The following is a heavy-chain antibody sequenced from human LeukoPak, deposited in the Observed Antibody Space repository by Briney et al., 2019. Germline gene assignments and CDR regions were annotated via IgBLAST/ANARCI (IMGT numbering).Heavy chain of an antibody. CDR1: GYSFTNYW. J-gene: IGHJ4*02. Sequence: GESLKISCKGSGYSFTNYWIGWVRQMPGKGLEWMGSIYPGDSDTRYSPSFQGQVTISADQSINTAYLQWSSLKASDTAMYYCARSYEPDVLARFDYWGQGTLVTVSS. D-gene: IGHD3-3*01. CDR3: ARSYEPDVLARFDY. V-gene: IGHV5-51*01. CDR2: IYPGDSDT.